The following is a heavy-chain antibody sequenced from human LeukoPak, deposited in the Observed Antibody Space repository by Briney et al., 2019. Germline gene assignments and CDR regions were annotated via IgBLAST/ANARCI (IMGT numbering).Heavy chain of an antibody. V-gene: IGHV4-59*12. Sequence: PSETLSLTCTVSGGSISSYYWSWLRQPPGKGLEWIGYIYYSGSTNYNPSLKSRVTISVDTSKNQFSLKLCSVTAADTAVYYCARGVRYYGSGSTIGMDVWGKGTTVTVSS. CDR2: IYYSGST. CDR3: ARGVRYYGSGSTIGMDV. CDR1: GGSISSYY. J-gene: IGHJ6*04. D-gene: IGHD3-10*01.